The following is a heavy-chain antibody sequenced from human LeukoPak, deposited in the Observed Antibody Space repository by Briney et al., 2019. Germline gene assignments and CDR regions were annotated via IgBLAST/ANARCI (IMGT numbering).Heavy chain of an antibody. CDR1: GFTFSSYS. CDR3: ASSYRSSTSCYTGSYY. Sequence: GGSLRLSCAASGFTFSSYSMNWVRQAPGKGLEWVSSISSSSSYIYYADSVKGRFTISRDNAKNSLYLQMNSLRAEDTAVYYCASSYRSSTSCYTGSYYWGQGTLVTVSS. CDR2: ISSSSSYI. D-gene: IGHD2-2*02. J-gene: IGHJ4*02. V-gene: IGHV3-21*01.